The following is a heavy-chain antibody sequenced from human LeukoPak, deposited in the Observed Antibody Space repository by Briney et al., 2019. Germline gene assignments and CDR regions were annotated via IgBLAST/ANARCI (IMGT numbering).Heavy chain of an antibody. J-gene: IGHJ4*02. Sequence: AGGSLTLSCAASGFTFRSYEMKGVRQAPGKGVEWVSYITSSGSTIYYADSVKGLFTISRDNAKNSLYLQMNSLRAEDTAVYYCARANYYDISGYDYWGQGSLVTVSS. V-gene: IGHV3-48*03. D-gene: IGHD3-22*01. CDR2: ITSSGSTI. CDR3: ARANYYDISGYDY. CDR1: GFTFRSYE.